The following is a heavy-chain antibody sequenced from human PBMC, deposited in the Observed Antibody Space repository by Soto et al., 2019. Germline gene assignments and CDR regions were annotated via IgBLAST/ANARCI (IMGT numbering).Heavy chain of an antibody. CDR2: ISGSGSRT. CDR1: GFTFSSYA. CDR3: AKEAKSRVGLQQLKVVGYFDY. Sequence: VQLVESGGGVVQPGRSLRLSCAASGFTFSSYAMSWVRQSPGKGLEWVSDISGSGSRTHYADSVKGRFTISRDNSKNTLYLQMHSLRAEDTAVYYCAKEAKSRVGLQQLKVVGYFDYWGQGTLVTVSS. J-gene: IGHJ4*02. V-gene: IGHV3-23*04. D-gene: IGHD6-13*01.